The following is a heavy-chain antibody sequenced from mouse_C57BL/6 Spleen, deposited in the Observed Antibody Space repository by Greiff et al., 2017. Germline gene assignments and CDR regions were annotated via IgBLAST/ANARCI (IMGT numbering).Heavy chain of an antibody. D-gene: IGHD1-1*01. V-gene: IGHV1-50*01. CDR1: GYTFTSYW. Sequence: VQLQQPGAELVKPGASVKLSCKASGYTFTSYWMQWVKQRPGQGLEWIGEIDPSDSYTNYNQKFKGKATLTVDTSSSTAYMQLSSLTSEDSAVYYCARSEITTVVATDWFAYWGQGTLVTVSA. CDR2: IDPSDSYT. J-gene: IGHJ3*01. CDR3: ARSEITTVVATDWFAY.